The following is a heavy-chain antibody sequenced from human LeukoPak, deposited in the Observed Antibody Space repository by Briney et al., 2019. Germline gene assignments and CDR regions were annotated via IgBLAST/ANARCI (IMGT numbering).Heavy chain of an antibody. V-gene: IGHV3-33*01. CDR1: GSTFSNYG. J-gene: IGHJ4*02. CDR3: ARGVMTVDY. Sequence: GGSLRLSCAASGSTFSNYGMRWVRQAPGKGLEWVAIIWYDGSNKYYADSVKSRFTISRDNSKNTLYLQMNSLRAEDTAVYYCARGVMTVDYWGQGTLVTVSS. CDR2: IWYDGSNK. D-gene: IGHD2-21*02.